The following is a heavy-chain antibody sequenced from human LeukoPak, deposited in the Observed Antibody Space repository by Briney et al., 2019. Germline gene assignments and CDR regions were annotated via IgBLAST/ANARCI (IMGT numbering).Heavy chain of an antibody. D-gene: IGHD3-3*01. CDR1: VFNVSIYW. V-gene: IGHV3-74*01. CDR2: INSDGSST. J-gene: IGHJ4*02. Sequence: GGSLRLSCATTVFNVSIYWMHWVRQAPGKGLVWVSRINSDGSSTNYADSVKGRFTISRDNAKNTLYLQLNSLSAEDTAVYYCERDFTRPIQYRCRGTLVTVSS. CDR3: ERDFTRPIQY.